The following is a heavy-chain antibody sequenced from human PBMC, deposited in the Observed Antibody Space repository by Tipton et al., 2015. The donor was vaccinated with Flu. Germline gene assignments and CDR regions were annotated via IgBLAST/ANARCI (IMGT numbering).Heavy chain of an antibody. V-gene: IGHV4-59*12. J-gene: IGHJ4*02. D-gene: IGHD4-23*01. CDR1: GGSISSYY. CDR3: ARVGVVTPFDY. Sequence: TLSLTCSVSGGSISSYYWSWIRQSPGKGLEWIGYISYSGSTYDNPSLKSRVTISVDTSKNQFSLKLSSVTAADTAVYYCARVGVVTPFDYWGRGTLVTVSS. CDR2: ISYSGST.